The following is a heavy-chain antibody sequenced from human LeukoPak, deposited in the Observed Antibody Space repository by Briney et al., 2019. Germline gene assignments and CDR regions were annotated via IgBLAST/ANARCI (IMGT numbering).Heavy chain of an antibody. D-gene: IGHD6-13*01. V-gene: IGHV3-21*01. CDR2: ISSSSSYI. CDR3: ARDGAAADAFDI. J-gene: IGHJ3*02. CDR1: GFTFSSYS. Sequence: GGSLRLSCAASGFTFSSYSMNWVRQAPGKGLEWVSSISSSSSYIYYADSVKGRFTISRDNAKNSLYLQMNGLRAEDTAVYYCARDGAAADAFDIWGQGTMVTVSS.